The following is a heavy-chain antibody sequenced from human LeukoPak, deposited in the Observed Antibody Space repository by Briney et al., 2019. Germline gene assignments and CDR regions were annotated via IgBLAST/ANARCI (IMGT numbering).Heavy chain of an antibody. V-gene: IGHV1-69*04. J-gene: IGHJ4*02. CDR2: IIPILGIA. CDR3: AKCAVGCQTQNFDY. CDR1: GGTFSSYA. Sequence: ASVKVSCKASGGTFSSYAISWVRQAPGQGLEWMGRIIPILGIANYAQKFQGRVTITADKSTSTAYMELSSLRAEDTAVYYCAKCAVGCQTQNFDYWGQGTLVTVSS. D-gene: IGHD4-23*01.